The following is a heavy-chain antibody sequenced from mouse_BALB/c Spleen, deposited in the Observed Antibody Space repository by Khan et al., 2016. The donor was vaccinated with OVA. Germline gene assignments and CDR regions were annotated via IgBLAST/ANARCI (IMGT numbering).Heavy chain of an antibody. CDR2: IRYDGNS. D-gene: IGHD3-1*01. V-gene: IGHV3-6*02. CDR3: ARGSSSGPACLAH. CDR1: GYSITSGYF. J-gene: IGHJ3*01. Sequence: EVQLVESGPCLVKPSQSLSLTCSVTGYSITSGYFWYCLRQFPGNKMEWMVYIRYDGNSNYNTPLKNRIPITRDTSKNPFFLKLNSVTPEDTATYHGARGSSSGPACLAHWGQGTMVTVTA.